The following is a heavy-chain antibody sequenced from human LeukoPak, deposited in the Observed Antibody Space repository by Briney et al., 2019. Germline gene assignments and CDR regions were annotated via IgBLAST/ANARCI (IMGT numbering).Heavy chain of an antibody. Sequence: VASVKVSCKASGYTFTSYAMHWVRQAPGQRLEWMGWINAGNGNTKYSQKFQGRVTITRDTSASTAYMELSSLRSEDTAVYYRARLESGGSYHFDYWGQGTLVTVSS. CDR1: GYTFTSYA. V-gene: IGHV1-3*01. CDR3: ARLESGGSYHFDY. J-gene: IGHJ4*02. CDR2: INAGNGNT. D-gene: IGHD1-26*01.